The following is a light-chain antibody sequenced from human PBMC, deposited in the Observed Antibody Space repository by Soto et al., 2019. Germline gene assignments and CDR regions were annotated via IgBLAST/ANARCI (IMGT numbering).Light chain of an antibody. Sequence: EIVLTQSPGTLSLSPGERATLSCRASQSVSSNYLAWYQRKPGQAPRLLIYGASSRAIDIPDRFSGSGSGTDFTVTIIRLETEDFAVYYCQQYGSSPPTFGQGTKVEI. J-gene: IGKJ1*01. V-gene: IGKV3-20*01. CDR2: GAS. CDR1: QSVSSNY. CDR3: QQYGSSPPT.